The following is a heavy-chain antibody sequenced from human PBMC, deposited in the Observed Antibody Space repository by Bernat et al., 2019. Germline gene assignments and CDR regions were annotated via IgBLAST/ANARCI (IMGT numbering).Heavy chain of an antibody. V-gene: IGHV1-2*04. CDR1: GYTFTGYY. D-gene: IGHD3-16*01. J-gene: IGHJ4*02. CDR3: AREENAGGYFDY. Sequence: QVQLVQSGAEVKKPGASVKVSCKASGYTFTGYYMHWVRQTPGQGLEWMGWINPNSGGTNYAQKFQGWVTMTRDTSISIAYMELSRLRSDDTAVYYCAREENAGGYFDYWGQGTLVTVSS. CDR2: INPNSGGT.